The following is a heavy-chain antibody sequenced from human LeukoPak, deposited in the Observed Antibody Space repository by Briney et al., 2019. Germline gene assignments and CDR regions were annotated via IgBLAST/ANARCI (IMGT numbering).Heavy chain of an antibody. Sequence: GGSLRLSCAASGFTFSSYSMNWVRQAPGKGLEWVSSISSSSSYIYYADSVKGRLTISRDNAKNSLYLQMNSLRAEDTAVYYCARAYSSGWYVQAGIDYWGQGTLVTVSS. V-gene: IGHV3-21*01. CDR2: ISSSSSYI. CDR3: ARAYSSGWYVQAGIDY. J-gene: IGHJ4*02. D-gene: IGHD6-19*01. CDR1: GFTFSSYS.